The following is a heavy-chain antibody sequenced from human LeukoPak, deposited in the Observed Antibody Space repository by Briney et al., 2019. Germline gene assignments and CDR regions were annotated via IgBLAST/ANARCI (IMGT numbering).Heavy chain of an antibody. CDR3: ASPLVSDYGDYAAFDI. Sequence: PSETLSLTCTVSGGSISSYYWSWIRQPPGKGLEWIGYIYYSGSTNYNPSLKSRVTISVDTSKNQFSLKLSSVTAADTAVYYCASPLVSDYGDYAAFDIWGQGTMVTVSS. V-gene: IGHV4-59*01. J-gene: IGHJ3*02. CDR1: GGSISSYY. D-gene: IGHD4-17*01. CDR2: IYYSGST.